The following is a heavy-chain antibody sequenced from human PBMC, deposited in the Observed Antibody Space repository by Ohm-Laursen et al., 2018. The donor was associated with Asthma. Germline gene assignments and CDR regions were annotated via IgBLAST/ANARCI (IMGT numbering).Heavy chain of an antibody. CDR2: ISTASTFI. V-gene: IGHV3-21*04. Sequence: SLRLSCAASGYTFSRYSIHWVRQVPGKGLEWVASISTASTFIYYADSVRGRFTTSRDNAKNSVYLQMNSLRAEDTAVYYCARDVTTVVTPPYYWGQGTLVTVSS. CDR1: GYTFSRYS. J-gene: IGHJ4*02. CDR3: ARDVTTVVTPPYY. D-gene: IGHD4-23*01.